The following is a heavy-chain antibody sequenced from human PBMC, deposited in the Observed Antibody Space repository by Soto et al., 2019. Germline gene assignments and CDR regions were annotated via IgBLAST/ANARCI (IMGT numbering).Heavy chain of an antibody. Sequence: GGSLRLSCAASGFTFSSYSMNWVRQAPGKGLEWVSSISRSGSYIYYADSVKGRFTISRDNAKNSLYLQMNSLRAEDTAVYYCAKDRSSDYGDYPPFDYWGQGTLVTVAS. CDR2: ISRSGSYI. CDR3: AKDRSSDYGDYPPFDY. D-gene: IGHD4-17*01. V-gene: IGHV3-21*04. J-gene: IGHJ4*02. CDR1: GFTFSSYS.